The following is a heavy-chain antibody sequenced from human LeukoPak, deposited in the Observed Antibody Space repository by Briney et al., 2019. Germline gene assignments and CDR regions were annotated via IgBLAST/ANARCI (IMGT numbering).Heavy chain of an antibody. Sequence: HPGGSLRLSCAAAGFTFSIYGMGWVRQAPGKGLEWVAGIWYGGSNKYYADCGKGRFTISRGNSKNTPYLKMNSLRAEDTAVYYCAKGFMGSVGAYFGYWGQGTLVTVSS. CDR1: GFTFSIYG. V-gene: IGHV3-33*06. CDR2: IWYGGSNK. CDR3: AKGFMGSVGAYFGY. D-gene: IGHD1-26*01. J-gene: IGHJ4*02.